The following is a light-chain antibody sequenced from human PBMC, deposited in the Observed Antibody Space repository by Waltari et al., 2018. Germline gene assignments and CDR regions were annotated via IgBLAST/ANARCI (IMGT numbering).Light chain of an antibody. CDR2: EGS. CDR3: CSYAGSSTSKV. CDR1: SSDVGSYNL. J-gene: IGLJ2*01. Sequence: QSALTQPASVSGSPGQSITISCTGTSSDVGSYNLVSWYQQHPGKAPKLMIYEGSKRPSGVSNRFSGSKSGNTASLTIAGLQAEDEADYYCCSYAGSSTSKVSGGGTKLTVL. V-gene: IGLV2-23*01.